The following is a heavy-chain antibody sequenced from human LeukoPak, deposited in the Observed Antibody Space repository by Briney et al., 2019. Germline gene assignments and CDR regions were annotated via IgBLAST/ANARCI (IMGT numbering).Heavy chain of an antibody. CDR3: M. V-gene: IGHV3-9*01. D-gene: IGHD3-22*01. CDR1: GFTFNDYA. Sequence: GRSLRLSCAASGFTFNDYAMHWVRQAPGKGLEWVSSISWNSDTVAYADSVKGRFIISSYCGKAAQPWHFDSSGPNHWGSALEMWGQGTMVTVSS. J-gene: IGHJ3*02. CDR2: ISWNSDTV.